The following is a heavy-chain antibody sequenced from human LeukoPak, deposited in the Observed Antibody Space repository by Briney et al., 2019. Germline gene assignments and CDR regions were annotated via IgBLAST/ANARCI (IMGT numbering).Heavy chain of an antibody. CDR1: GGSISSSSYY. J-gene: IGHJ3*02. D-gene: IGHD2-21*01. CDR2: IYYSGST. CDR3: ASSYCGGDCLDAFDI. Sequence: NASQTLSLTCTVSGGSISSSSYYWGWIRQPPGKGLEWIGSIYYSGSTYYNPSLKSRVTISVDTSKNQFSLKLSSVTAADTAVYYCASSYCGGDCLDAFDIWGQGTMVTVSS. V-gene: IGHV4-39*01.